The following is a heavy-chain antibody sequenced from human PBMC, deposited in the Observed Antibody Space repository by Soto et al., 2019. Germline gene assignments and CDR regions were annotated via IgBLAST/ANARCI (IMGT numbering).Heavy chain of an antibody. Sequence: ASVNVSCKSSGYTFTSYCISWVRQAPGQGLECMGWISAYNGNTNYAQKLQGRVTMTTDTSTSTAYMELRSLRSDDTAVYYCARDKGVYYDFWSGSSPQGWFDPWGQGTLVTVSS. CDR2: ISAYNGNT. CDR1: GYTFTSYC. J-gene: IGHJ5*02. V-gene: IGHV1-18*04. D-gene: IGHD3-3*01. CDR3: ARDKGVYYDFWSGSSPQGWFDP.